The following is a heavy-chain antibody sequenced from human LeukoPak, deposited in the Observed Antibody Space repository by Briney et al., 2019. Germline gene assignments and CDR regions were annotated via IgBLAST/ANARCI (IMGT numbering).Heavy chain of an antibody. D-gene: IGHD6-19*01. Sequence: GGSLRLSCAASGFIFNNAWMSWVRQAPGKGLEWVGRIKSKTDGGTTDYAAPVKGRVTTSRDDSKNTLYLQMNSLKTEDTAVYYCSGGGWSTDAFDIWGQGTMVTVS. CDR1: GFIFNNAW. CDR3: SGGGWSTDAFDI. V-gene: IGHV3-15*01. J-gene: IGHJ3*02. CDR2: IKSKTDGGTT.